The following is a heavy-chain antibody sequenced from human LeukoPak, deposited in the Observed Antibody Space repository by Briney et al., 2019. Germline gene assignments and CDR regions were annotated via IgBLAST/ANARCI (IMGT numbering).Heavy chain of an antibody. CDR3: AKDRERFGSGPIRH. Sequence: VGSLRLSCAASGFTFRDYNMHWVRRGTGKGLEWVSHIKWDDGSTYYADSVKGRFTIARDNSKNSLYLQMNSLRTDDTALYYCAKDRERFGSGPIRHWGQGTLVTVSS. J-gene: IGHJ1*01. D-gene: IGHD1-1*01. V-gene: IGHV3-43*01. CDR2: IKWDDGST. CDR1: GFTFRDYN.